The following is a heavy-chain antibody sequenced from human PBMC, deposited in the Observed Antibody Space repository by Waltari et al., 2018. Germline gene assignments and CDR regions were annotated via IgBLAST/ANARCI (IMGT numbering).Heavy chain of an antibody. CDR2: ISSSSSTI. V-gene: IGHV3-48*01. Sequence: EVQLVESGGGLVQPGGSLRLSCAASGFTFSSYSMNWVRQAPGKGLEWVSYISSSSSTIYDADSVKGRFTISRDNAKNSLYLQMNSLRAEDTAVYYCARGARIAAIAGVDYWGQGTLVTVSS. J-gene: IGHJ4*02. CDR1: GFTFSSYS. D-gene: IGHD6-6*01. CDR3: ARGARIAAIAGVDY.